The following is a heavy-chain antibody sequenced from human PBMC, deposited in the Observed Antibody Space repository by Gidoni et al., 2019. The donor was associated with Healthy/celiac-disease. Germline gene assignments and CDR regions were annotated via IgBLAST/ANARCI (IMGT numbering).Heavy chain of an antibody. Sequence: FTISRDNSKNTLYLQMNSLRAEDTAVYYCARRDGYSHAFDIWGQGTMVTVSS. J-gene: IGHJ3*02. D-gene: IGHD5-18*01. CDR3: ARRDGYSHAFDI. V-gene: IGHV3-30*14.